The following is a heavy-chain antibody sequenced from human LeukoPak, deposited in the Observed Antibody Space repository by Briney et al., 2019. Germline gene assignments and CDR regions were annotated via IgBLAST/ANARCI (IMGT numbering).Heavy chain of an antibody. V-gene: IGHV5-51*01. CDR2: IYPGDSET. CDR1: GYIFTSYW. J-gene: IGHJ4*02. CDR3: ARAHAYYYDSSGYSYYFDY. D-gene: IGHD3-22*01. Sequence: GESLKISCKVSGYIFTSYWLGWVRPMSGKGLEWMGIIYPGDSETRYSASLQGQVTIGADKSISTAYPQWTSLKASDTVMYDCARAHAYYYDSSGYSYYFDYWGQGTLVTVSS.